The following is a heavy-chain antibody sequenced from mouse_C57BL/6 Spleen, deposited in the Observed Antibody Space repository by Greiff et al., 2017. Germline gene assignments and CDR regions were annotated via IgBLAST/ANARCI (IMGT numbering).Heavy chain of an antibody. Sequence: PLQQSGPERVKRGAAVKISCKASGYTFTDYYMNWVKQRDGTSIEWIGDINPNNGGTSYNQKFKGKDTLTVDKSSSTADIEHRSLTSEDSAVYYCAAYYYGSSPWFAYWGQGTLVTVSA. CDR2: INPNNGGT. V-gene: IGHV1-26*01. CDR1: GYTFTDYY. D-gene: IGHD1-1*01. CDR3: AAYYYGSSPWFAY. J-gene: IGHJ3*01.